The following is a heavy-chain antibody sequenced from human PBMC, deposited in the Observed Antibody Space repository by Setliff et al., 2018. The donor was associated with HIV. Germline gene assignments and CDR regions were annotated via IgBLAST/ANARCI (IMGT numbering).Heavy chain of an antibody. J-gene: IGHJ6*02. CDR2: IDSNNGNR. CDR1: GYSLSTYA. D-gene: IGHD3-10*01. CDR3: ARGKGVGGVIITGGLDV. Sequence: ASVKVSCKASGYSLSTYAISWVRQAPGQGLEWMGWIDSNNGNRNFAQKFRGRVTMTTDISTNTAYMEVRSLSFDDTAVYYCARGKGVGGVIITGGLDVWGQGTTVTVSS. V-gene: IGHV1-18*01.